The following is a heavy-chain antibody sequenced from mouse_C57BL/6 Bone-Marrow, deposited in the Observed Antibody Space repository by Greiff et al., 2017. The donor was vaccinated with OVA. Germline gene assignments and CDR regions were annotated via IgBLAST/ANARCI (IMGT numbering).Heavy chain of an antibody. CDR3: ARDYYSSSYYFDY. D-gene: IGHD1-1*01. V-gene: IGHV5-6*01. J-gene: IGHJ2*01. CDR2: ISSGGSYT. CDR1: GFTFSSYG. Sequence: VQLKESGGDLVKPGGSLKLSCAASGFTFSSYGMSWVRQTPDKRLEWVATISSGGSYTYYPDSVKGRFTISRDNAKNTLYLQMSSLKSEDTAMYYCARDYYSSSYYFDYWGQGTTLTVSS.